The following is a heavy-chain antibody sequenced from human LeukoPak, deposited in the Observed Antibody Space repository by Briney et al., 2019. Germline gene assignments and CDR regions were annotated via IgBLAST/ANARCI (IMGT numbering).Heavy chain of an antibody. D-gene: IGHD3-10*01. V-gene: IGHV4-61*02. J-gene: IGHJ6*03. CDR2: IYTSGST. CDR3: ARVVLGGAALWFGELSNYYYYMDV. Sequence: SETLSLTCTVSGGSISSGSYYWSWIRQPAGKGLEWIGRIYTSGSTNYNPSLKSRVTISVDTSKNQFSLKLSSVTAADTAVYYCARVVLGGAALWFGELSNYYYYMDVWGKGTTVTISS. CDR1: GGSISSGSYY.